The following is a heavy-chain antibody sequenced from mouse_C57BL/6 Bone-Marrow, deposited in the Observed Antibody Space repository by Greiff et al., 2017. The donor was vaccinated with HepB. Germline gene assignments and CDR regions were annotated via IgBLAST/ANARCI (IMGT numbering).Heavy chain of an antibody. D-gene: IGHD1-1*01. Sequence: QVQLQQSGAELVRPGASVTLSCKASGYTFTDYEMNWVKQTPVHGLEWIGAIDPETGGTAYNQKFKGKAILTADKSSSTAYMELRSLTSEDSAVYYCTSFPPYYGSSHWYFDVWGTGTTVTVSS. CDR2: IDPETGGT. J-gene: IGHJ1*03. CDR1: GYTFTDYE. V-gene: IGHV1-15*01. CDR3: TSFPPYYGSSHWYFDV.